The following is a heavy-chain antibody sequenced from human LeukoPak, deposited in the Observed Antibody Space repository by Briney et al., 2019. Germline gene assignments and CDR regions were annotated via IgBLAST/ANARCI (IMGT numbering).Heavy chain of an antibody. J-gene: IGHJ6*03. Sequence: PGGSLRLSCAASGFTFSSYEMNWVRQPPGKGLEWVSYISSSGSTIYYADSVRGRFTISRDNAKKSLYLQMNSLRAEDTAVYYCARDGDTVLTRGYYYYMDVWGKGTTVTVSS. CDR3: ARDGDTVLTRGYYYYMDV. CDR2: ISSSGSTI. V-gene: IGHV3-48*03. CDR1: GFTFSSYE. D-gene: IGHD4-23*01.